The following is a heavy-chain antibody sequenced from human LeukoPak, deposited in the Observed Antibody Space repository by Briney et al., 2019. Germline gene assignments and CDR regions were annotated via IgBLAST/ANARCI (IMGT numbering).Heavy chain of an antibody. J-gene: IGHJ4*02. V-gene: IGHV1-46*01. CDR2: INPSGGST. CDR1: GYTFTSYY. CDR3: ARELELYRRFVPFDY. Sequence: ASVKVSCKASGYTFTSYYMHWVRQAPGQGLEWMGIINPSGGSTSYAQKFQGRVTMTRDTSTSTVYMELSSLRSEDTAVYYCARELELYRRFVPFDYWGQGTLVTVSS. D-gene: IGHD1-7*01.